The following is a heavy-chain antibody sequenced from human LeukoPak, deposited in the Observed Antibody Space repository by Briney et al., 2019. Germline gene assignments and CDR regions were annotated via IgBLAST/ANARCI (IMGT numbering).Heavy chain of an antibody. Sequence: GASVKVSCKASGYTFTSYYMHWVRQAPGQGLEWMGIINPSGGSTSYAQKFQGRVTMTRDTSTSTVYMELSSLRSEDTAVYYCATDVAYCGGDCYSTQQNWGQGTLVTASS. D-gene: IGHD2-21*02. CDR1: GYTFTSYY. V-gene: IGHV1-46*01. CDR2: INPSGGST. CDR3: ATDVAYCGGDCYSTQQN. J-gene: IGHJ4*02.